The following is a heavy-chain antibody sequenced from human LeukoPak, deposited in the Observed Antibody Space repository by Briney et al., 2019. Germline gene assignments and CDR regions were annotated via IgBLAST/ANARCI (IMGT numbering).Heavy chain of an antibody. CDR1: GGSISSGDYY. CDR3: ARGVGATFGN. CDR2: IYYSGST. D-gene: IGHD1-26*01. J-gene: IGHJ4*02. V-gene: IGHV4-31*03. Sequence: SETLSLTCTVSGGSISSGDYYWSWIRQHPGKGLEWIGYIYYSGSTYYNPSLKSRVTISVDTSKNQFSLKLASVTAADTAVYYCARGVGATFGNWGRGTLVTVSS.